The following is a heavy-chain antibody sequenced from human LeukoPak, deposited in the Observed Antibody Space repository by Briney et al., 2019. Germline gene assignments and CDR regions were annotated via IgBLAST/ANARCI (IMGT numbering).Heavy chain of an antibody. CDR1: GGSISSYY. V-gene: IGHV4-59*12. CDR3: ARDPYYGSGSYYPSWAFDI. J-gene: IGHJ3*02. Sequence: PSETLSLTCTVSGGSISSYYWSWIRQPPGKGLEWIGYIYYSGSTKYNPSPKSRVTMSVDTSKNQFSLKLSSVTAADTAVYYCARDPYYGSGSYYPSWAFDIWGQGTMVTVSS. D-gene: IGHD3-10*01. CDR2: IYYSGST.